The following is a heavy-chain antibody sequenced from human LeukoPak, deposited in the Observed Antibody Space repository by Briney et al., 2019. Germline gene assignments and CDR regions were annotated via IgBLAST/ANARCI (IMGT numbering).Heavy chain of an antibody. CDR1: GGSISSSSYY. Sequence: SETLSLTCTVSGGSISSSSYYWGWIRQPPGKGLEWIGYIYYSGSTNYTPSLKSRVTISVDTSKNQFSLKLSSVTAADTAVYYCARHFAFSYYYMDVWGKGTTVTVSS. J-gene: IGHJ6*03. V-gene: IGHV4-61*05. D-gene: IGHD3-3*02. CDR3: ARHFAFSYYYMDV. CDR2: IYYSGST.